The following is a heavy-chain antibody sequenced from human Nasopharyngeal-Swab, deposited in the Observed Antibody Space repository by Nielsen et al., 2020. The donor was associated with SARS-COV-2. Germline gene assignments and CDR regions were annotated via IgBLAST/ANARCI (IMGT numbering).Heavy chain of an antibody. CDR2: IWYDGINK. CDR1: GFTFSSYG. D-gene: IGHD4-23*01. V-gene: IGHV3-33*06. J-gene: IGHJ4*02. CDR3: AKGVTPFDS. Sequence: GESLKISCAASGFTFSSYGMHWVRQAPGKGLEWVAVIWYDGINKYYADSVKGRFTISRDNSKNTLYLQMNSLRAEDTAVYYCAKGVTPFDSWGQGTLVTVSS.